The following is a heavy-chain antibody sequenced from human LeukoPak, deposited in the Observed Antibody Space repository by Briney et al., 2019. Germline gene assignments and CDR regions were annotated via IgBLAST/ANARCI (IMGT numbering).Heavy chain of an antibody. Sequence: GRSLRLSCAASGSTFDDYAMHWVRQAPGKGLEWVSGISWNSGSIGYADSVKGRFTISRDNAKNSLYLQMNSLRAEDTALYYCAKSPGYSSGWYGNWFDPWGQGTLVTVSS. CDR3: AKSPGYSSGWYGNWFDP. CDR1: GSTFDDYA. J-gene: IGHJ5*02. V-gene: IGHV3-9*01. D-gene: IGHD6-19*01. CDR2: ISWNSGSI.